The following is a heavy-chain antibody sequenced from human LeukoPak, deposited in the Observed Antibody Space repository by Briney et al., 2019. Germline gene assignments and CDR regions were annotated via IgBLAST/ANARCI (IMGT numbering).Heavy chain of an antibody. V-gene: IGHV1-46*01. D-gene: IGHD2-15*01. CDR2: INPSGGTT. CDR1: GYTFTSYH. J-gene: IGHJ5*02. Sequence: ASVKVSCKASGYTFTSYHMHWVRQAPGQGLEWMGIINPSGGTTNYAQKFRGRVTMTRDMSTSTVYMELSSLRSEDTAVYYCAKPYCSGGSCYSDHQFDPWGQGTLVTVSS. CDR3: AKPYCSGGSCYSDHQFDP.